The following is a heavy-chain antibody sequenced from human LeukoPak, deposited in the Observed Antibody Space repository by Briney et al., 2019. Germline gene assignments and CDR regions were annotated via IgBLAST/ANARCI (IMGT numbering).Heavy chain of an antibody. V-gene: IGHV3-48*04. CDR2: ISSSSSTI. CDR1: GFTFSTYS. D-gene: IGHD6-6*01. CDR3: ARDRPTPDYYYYYMDV. Sequence: GGSLRLSCAASGFTFSTYSMKWVRQAPGKGLEWVSYISSSSSTIYYADSVRGRFTISRDNAKNSLYLQMNSLRAEDTAVYYCARDRPTPDYYYYYMDVWGKGTTVTVSS. J-gene: IGHJ6*03.